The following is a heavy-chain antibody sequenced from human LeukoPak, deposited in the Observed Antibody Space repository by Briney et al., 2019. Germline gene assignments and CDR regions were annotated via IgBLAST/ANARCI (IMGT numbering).Heavy chain of an antibody. CDR2: IYTSGST. CDR3: ARDRYDILTGSYYYFDY. J-gene: IGHJ4*02. Sequence: SETLSLTCTVSGGSISSGSYYWSWIRQPAGKGLEWIGRIYTSGSTNYNPSLKSRVTMSVDTSKNQFSLKLSSVTAADTAVYYCARDRYDILTGSYYYFDYWGQGTLVTVSS. D-gene: IGHD3-9*01. CDR1: GGSISSGSYY. V-gene: IGHV4-61*02.